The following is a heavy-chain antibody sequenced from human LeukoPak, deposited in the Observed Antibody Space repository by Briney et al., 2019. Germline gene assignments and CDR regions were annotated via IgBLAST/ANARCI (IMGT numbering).Heavy chain of an antibody. CDR1: GCTFSSYA. Sequence: SVKVSCRASGCTFSSYAISWVRQAPGQGLEWMGRIIPILGIANYAQKFQGRVTITADKSTSTAYMELSSLRSEDTAVYYCASGVWWLPKILYYYYYMDFWGKGTTVTVSS. J-gene: IGHJ6*03. CDR3: ASGVWWLPKILYYYYYMDF. D-gene: IGHD5-12*01. V-gene: IGHV1-69*04. CDR2: IIPILGIA.